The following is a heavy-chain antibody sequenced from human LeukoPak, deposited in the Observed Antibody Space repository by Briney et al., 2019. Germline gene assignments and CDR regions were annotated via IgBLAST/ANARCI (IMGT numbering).Heavy chain of an antibody. J-gene: IGHJ4*02. V-gene: IGHV2-70*04. CDR1: GLSLSTSGMR. CDR3: ALGYYYDSSGYYGYFDY. Sequence: ESGPTLVSPTQTLTLTCTFSGLSLSTSGMRVSWIRQPPGKALEWLARIDWDDDKFYSTSLKTRLTISKDTSRNQVVLTMTNMDPVDTATYYCALGYYYDSSGYYGYFDYWGQGTLVTVSS. D-gene: IGHD3-22*01. CDR2: IDWDDDK.